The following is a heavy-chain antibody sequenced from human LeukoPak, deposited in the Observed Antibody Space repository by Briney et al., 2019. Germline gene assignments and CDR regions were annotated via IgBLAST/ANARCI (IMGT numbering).Heavy chain of an antibody. CDR3: AKTGYCTNGVCYNYAMDV. CDR2: ISGSGGST. CDR1: GFTFSSYA. D-gene: IGHD2-8*01. J-gene: IGHJ6*02. Sequence: PGGSLRLSCAASGFTFSSYAMSWVRQAPGKGLEWVSAISGSGGSTYYADSVKGRFTISRDNSKNTLYLQMNSLRAEDTAVYYCAKTGYCTNGVCYNYAMDVWGQGTTVTVSS. V-gene: IGHV3-23*01.